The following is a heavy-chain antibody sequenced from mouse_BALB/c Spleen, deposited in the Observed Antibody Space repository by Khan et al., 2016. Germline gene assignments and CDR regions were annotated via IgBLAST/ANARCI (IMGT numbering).Heavy chain of an antibody. CDR1: GFNIKDTY. CDR3: ARGLLVAMDY. Sequence: EVQLQESGAELVKPGASVKLSCTASGFNIKDTYMHWVKQRPEQGLEWIGRIDPANGNTKYDPKFQGKATITADTSSNTAYLQLSSLTSEDTSVYYCARGLLVAMDYWGQGTSVTVSS. J-gene: IGHJ4*01. CDR2: IDPANGNT. D-gene: IGHD2-3*01. V-gene: IGHV14-3*02.